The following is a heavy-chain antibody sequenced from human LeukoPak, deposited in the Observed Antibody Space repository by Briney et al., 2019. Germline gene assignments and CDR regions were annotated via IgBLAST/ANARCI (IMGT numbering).Heavy chain of an antibody. V-gene: IGHV4-59*08. J-gene: IGHJ4*02. CDR1: GGSISSYY. CDR3: ARRSYYDSSGYYRFDY. Sequence: SETLSLTCTVSGGSISSYYWSWIRQPPGKGLEWIGYIYYSGSTNYNPSHKSRVTISVDTSKNQFSLKLSSVTAADTAVYYCARRSYYDSSGYYRFDYWGQGTLVTVSS. CDR2: IYYSGST. D-gene: IGHD3-22*01.